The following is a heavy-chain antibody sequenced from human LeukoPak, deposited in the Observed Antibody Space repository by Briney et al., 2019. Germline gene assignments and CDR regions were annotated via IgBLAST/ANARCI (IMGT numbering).Heavy chain of an antibody. CDR1: GFTFSSYW. D-gene: IGHD3-3*01. Sequence: GGSLRLSCAASGFTFSSYWMHWVRQAPGKGLVWVSRINSDGSSTSYADSVKVRFTISRDNAKNTLYLQMNSLRAEDTAVYYCARASRADFWRGKYWGQGTLVTVSS. J-gene: IGHJ4*02. CDR2: INSDGSST. V-gene: IGHV3-74*01. CDR3: ARASRADFWRGKY.